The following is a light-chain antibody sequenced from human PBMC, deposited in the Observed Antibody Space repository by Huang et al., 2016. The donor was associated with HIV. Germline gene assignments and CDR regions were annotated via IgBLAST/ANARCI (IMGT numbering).Light chain of an antibody. CDR1: QSISRY. Sequence: DIQMTQSPSSLSAFVGDRVNITCRASQSISRYLNWYQQKPGKAHKLLIYAASSLQSGGPSRFSGSGSGTYFTLTISSLQPEDFAGYYCQQNYNTLFTFGPGTKVDIK. V-gene: IGKV1-39*01. CDR2: AAS. CDR3: QQNYNTLFT. J-gene: IGKJ3*01.